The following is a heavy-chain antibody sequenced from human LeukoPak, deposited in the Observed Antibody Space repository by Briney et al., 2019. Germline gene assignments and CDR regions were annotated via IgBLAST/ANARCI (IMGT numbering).Heavy chain of an antibody. Sequence: ASVKVSCKASGYTFTGYYIHWVRQAPGQGLEWMGWINPNSGGTNYAQKFQGRVTMTRDTSISTAYMEMGRLRSDDTAVYYCARGDCSGGNCNSLYFQHWGQGTLVTVSS. CDR3: ARGDCSGGNCNSLYFQH. D-gene: IGHD2-15*01. V-gene: IGHV1-2*02. J-gene: IGHJ1*01. CDR1: GYTFTGYY. CDR2: INPNSGGT.